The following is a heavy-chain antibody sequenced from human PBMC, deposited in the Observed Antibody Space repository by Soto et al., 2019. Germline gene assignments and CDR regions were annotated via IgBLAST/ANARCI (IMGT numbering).Heavy chain of an antibody. J-gene: IGHJ4*02. D-gene: IGHD3-10*01. Sequence: QVQLVQSGAEVKKPGASVKVSCKASGYTFTSNGISWVRQAPGQGLEWMGWINPYNGNRNYAQNLQGRVTMTTDTGTSTVYMGLRSLRPDDTAVYYCARDPKLIWFGESTRRPKYFDYWGQGTLVTVSS. CDR2: INPYNGNR. CDR1: GYTFTSNG. V-gene: IGHV1-18*04. CDR3: ARDPKLIWFGESTRRPKYFDY.